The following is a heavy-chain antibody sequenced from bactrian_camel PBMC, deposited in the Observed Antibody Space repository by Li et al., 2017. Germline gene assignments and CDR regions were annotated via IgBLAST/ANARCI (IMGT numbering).Heavy chain of an antibody. CDR3: AAQTRTCGYSVLNERTYSY. CDR1: GYTCSDYC. V-gene: IGHV3S55*01. CDR2: IDSVDRT. D-gene: IGHD7*01. Sequence: HVQLVESGGGSAQSGGSLRLSCTASGYTCSDYCMGWFRQAPGKEREAVAGIDSVDRTFVADSVKGRFTISRDNAKNTLYLQMNNLKPEDTAMYYCAAQTRTCGYSVLNERTYSYWGQGTQVTVS. J-gene: IGHJ4*01.